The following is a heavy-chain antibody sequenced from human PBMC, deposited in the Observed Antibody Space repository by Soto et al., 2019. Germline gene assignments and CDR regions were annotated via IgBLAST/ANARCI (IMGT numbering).Heavy chain of an antibody. D-gene: IGHD3-10*01. J-gene: IGHJ4*02. CDR3: ARDLEFRDGDISHLDY. CDR1: GGTFRNHV. CDR2: IIPIIGTP. V-gene: IGHV1-69*13. Sequence: ASVKVSCKASGGTFRNHVFNWVRQAPGQGLEWMGGIIPIIGTPNYAQKFQGRVTITADASTNTVYLDVSSLRSQDTAVYYCARDLEFRDGDISHLDYWGQGTLVTVSS.